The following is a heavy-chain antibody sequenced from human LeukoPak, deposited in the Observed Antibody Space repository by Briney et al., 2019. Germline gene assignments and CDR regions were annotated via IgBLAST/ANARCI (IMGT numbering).Heavy chain of an antibody. Sequence: GSLRLSCAASGFTFSSHAMTWVREAPGKGLEWVSNISSSGGTTYYADSVKGRFTISRDNSKNTIYLQMNSLRAEETALYYCAKSPRGSRIHYWGQGTLVPVSS. J-gene: IGHJ4*02. D-gene: IGHD3-10*01. CDR2: ISSSGGTT. V-gene: IGHV3-23*01. CDR3: AKSPRGSRIHY. CDR1: GFTFSSHA.